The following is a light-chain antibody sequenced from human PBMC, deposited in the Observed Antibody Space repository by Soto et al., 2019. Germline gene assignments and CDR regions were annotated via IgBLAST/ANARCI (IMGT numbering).Light chain of an antibody. CDR1: QSVSSS. Sequence: EIVMTQSPATLSVSPGERATLSCRASQSVSSSLAWYQQKPGQAPRLLIYRASTRATGIPGRFSGGGSGTEFPLTISSLQSEDFAVYYCQQYDNWPLTFGGGTKVEIK. J-gene: IGKJ4*01. CDR2: RAS. V-gene: IGKV3-15*01. CDR3: QQYDNWPLT.